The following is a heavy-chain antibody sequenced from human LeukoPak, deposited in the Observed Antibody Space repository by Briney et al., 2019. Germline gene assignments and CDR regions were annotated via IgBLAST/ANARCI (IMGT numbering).Heavy chain of an antibody. CDR2: IFSSGST. CDR1: GVSISSYY. V-gene: IGHV4-59*01. Sequence: SETLSLTCTVSGVSISSYYWSWIRQPPGTGLESFGYIFSSGSTNYNPSLKSRVTISVDTSKNQFSLRLNSVTAADTAVYYCASSYYDFWSDTYYFEYWGQGTLVTVSS. CDR3: ASSYYDFWSDTYYFEY. J-gene: IGHJ4*02. D-gene: IGHD3-3*01.